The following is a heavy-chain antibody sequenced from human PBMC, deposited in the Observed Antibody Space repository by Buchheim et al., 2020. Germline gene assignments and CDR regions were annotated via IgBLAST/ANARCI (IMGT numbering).Heavy chain of an antibody. V-gene: IGHV5-51*03. CDR2: THPDDSDT. J-gene: IGHJ4*02. CDR3: VRPVRAAAGHEGFDN. CDR1: GYSFSNNW. D-gene: IGHD6-13*01. Sequence: EVQLVQSGAEVKKPGESLKISCKASGYSFSNNWIGWVRQMPGKGLEWMGITHPDDSDTRYGPSYQGQVTISADKSISTVYLQWSSLKASDTAMYYCVRPVRAAAGHEGFDNWGQGTL.